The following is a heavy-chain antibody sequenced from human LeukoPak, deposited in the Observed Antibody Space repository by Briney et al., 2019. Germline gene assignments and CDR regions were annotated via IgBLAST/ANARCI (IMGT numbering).Heavy chain of an antibody. Sequence: GSLRLSCAASGFTFSSYAMSWVRQAPGKGLEWVSAISGSGGSTYYADSVKGQFTISRDNSKNTLYLQMNSLRAEDTAVYYCAKRAVGATTFVEYFQHWGQGTLVTVSS. CDR2: ISGSGGST. V-gene: IGHV3-23*01. J-gene: IGHJ1*01. D-gene: IGHD1-26*01. CDR1: GFTFSSYA. CDR3: AKRAVGATTFVEYFQH.